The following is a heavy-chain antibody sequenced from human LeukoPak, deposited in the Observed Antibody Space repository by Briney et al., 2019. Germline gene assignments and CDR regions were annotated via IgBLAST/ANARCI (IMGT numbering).Heavy chain of an antibody. CDR3: AKGRWEVPDY. J-gene: IGHJ4*02. CDR1: GESFIAYY. D-gene: IGHD1-26*01. Sequence: SETLSLTCAVSGESFIAYYWSWFRQPPGKGLEWIGEINHSGSTNYNPSLTSRATISVDASKNQFYLRMTSVIAADTAIYYCAKGRWEVPDYWGQGTLVFVSS. V-gene: IGHV4-34*01. CDR2: INHSGST.